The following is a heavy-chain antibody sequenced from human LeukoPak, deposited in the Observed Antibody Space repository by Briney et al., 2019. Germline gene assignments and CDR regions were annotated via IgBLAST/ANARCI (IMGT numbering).Heavy chain of an antibody. V-gene: IGHV1-69*13. CDR3: ARRRRYCSGGSGGNKFDP. CDR2: IIPIFGTA. D-gene: IGHD2-15*01. J-gene: IGHJ5*02. CDR1: GGTFSSYA. Sequence: SVKVSCKASGGTFSSYAISWVRQAPGQGLEWMGGIIPIFGTANYAQKFQGRVTITADESTSTAYMELSSLRSEDTAVYYCARRRRYCSGGSGGNKFDPWGQGTLVTVSS.